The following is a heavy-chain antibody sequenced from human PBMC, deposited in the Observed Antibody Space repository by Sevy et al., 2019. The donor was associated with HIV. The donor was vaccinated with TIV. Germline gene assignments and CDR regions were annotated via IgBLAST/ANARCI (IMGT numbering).Heavy chain of an antibody. CDR1: GGSFSGYY. Sequence: SEILSLTCAVYGGSFSGYYWSWIRQPPGKGLEWIGEINHSGSTNYNPSLKSRVTISVDTSKNQFSLKLSSVTAADTAVYYCASDRREYSSGWYRYYGMDVWGQGTTVTVSS. J-gene: IGHJ6*02. V-gene: IGHV4-34*01. CDR3: ASDRREYSSGWYRYYGMDV. CDR2: INHSGST. D-gene: IGHD6-19*01.